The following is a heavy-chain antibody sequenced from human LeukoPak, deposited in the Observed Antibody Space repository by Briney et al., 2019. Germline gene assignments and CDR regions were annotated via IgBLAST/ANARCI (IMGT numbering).Heavy chain of an antibody. J-gene: IGHJ5*02. CDR1: GYSISSGYY. CDR3: ARDHSGSYGWFDP. CDR2: IYHSGST. D-gene: IGHD1-26*01. Sequence: SETLSLTCAVSGYSISSGYYWGWIRQPPGKGLEWIGSIYHSGSTYYNPSLKSRVTISVDTSKNQFSLKLSSVTTADTAVYYCARDHSGSYGWFDPWGQGTLVTVSS. V-gene: IGHV4-38-2*02.